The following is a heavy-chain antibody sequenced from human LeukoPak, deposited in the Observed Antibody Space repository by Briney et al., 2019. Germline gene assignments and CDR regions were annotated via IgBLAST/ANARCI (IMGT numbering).Heavy chain of an antibody. CDR3: AKGGSMTTVTNVDY. CDR2: ISWNSGKI. CDR1: GFSVSASY. J-gene: IGHJ4*02. V-gene: IGHV3-9*01. Sequence: PGGSLRLSCAASGFSVSASYMSWVRQAPGKGLEWVSGISWNSGKIVYADSVKGRFTISRDNAKNSLYLQMNSLRPEDTALYYCAKGGSMTTVTNVDYWGQGTLVTVSS. D-gene: IGHD4-17*01.